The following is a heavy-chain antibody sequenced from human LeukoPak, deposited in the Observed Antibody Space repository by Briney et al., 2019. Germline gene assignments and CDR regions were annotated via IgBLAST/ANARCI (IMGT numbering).Heavy chain of an antibody. J-gene: IGHJ4*02. Sequence: GGSLRLSCAASGFTFSSYSMNWVRQAPGKGLEWVSSISSSSSYIYYADSVKGRFTISRDNAKNSLYLQMNSLRAEDTAVYYCARSITIFGVVTHYFDYWGQGTLVTVSS. D-gene: IGHD3-3*01. CDR2: ISSSSSYI. CDR3: ARSITIFGVVTHYFDY. CDR1: GFTFSSYS. V-gene: IGHV3-21*01.